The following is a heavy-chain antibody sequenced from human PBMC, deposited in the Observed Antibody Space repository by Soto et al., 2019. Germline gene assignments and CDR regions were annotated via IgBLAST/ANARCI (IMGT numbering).Heavy chain of an antibody. Sequence: VASVKVSCKASGGTFSSYAISWVRQAPGQGLEWMGGIIPIFGTANYAQKFQGRVTITADKSTSTAYMELSSLRSEDTAVYYCARELTGTPYYYYYGMDVWGQGTTVTVSS. CDR3: ARELTGTPYYYYYGMDV. D-gene: IGHD1-7*01. J-gene: IGHJ6*02. V-gene: IGHV1-69*06. CDR1: GGTFSSYA. CDR2: IIPIFGTA.